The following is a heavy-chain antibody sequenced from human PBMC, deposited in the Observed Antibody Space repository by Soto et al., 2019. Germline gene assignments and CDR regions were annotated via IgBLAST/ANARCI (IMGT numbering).Heavy chain of an antibody. Sequence: GGSLRLSCAASGFTFSDFTMNWVRQSPGKGLEWISYIIRDSTTTAYADSVKGRFTISRDNAKNSLFLQMDSLRDEDTAVYYCARDLDWAFDNWGQGMLVTVSS. CDR2: IIRDSTTT. CDR3: ARDLDWAFDN. J-gene: IGHJ4*02. D-gene: IGHD3-9*01. V-gene: IGHV3-48*02. CDR1: GFTFSDFT.